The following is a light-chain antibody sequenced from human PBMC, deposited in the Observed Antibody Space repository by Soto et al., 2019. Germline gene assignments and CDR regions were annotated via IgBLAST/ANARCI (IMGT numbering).Light chain of an antibody. Sequence: EIVLTQSPATLSLSPGERATLSCRASQSVSSYLAWYQQKPGQAPRLLIYDASNRATGIPARFSGSGSGTDFTLTISSLEPEDFAAYYCQQRRKFGQGTKV. V-gene: IGKV3-11*01. CDR2: DAS. CDR1: QSVSSY. J-gene: IGKJ1*01. CDR3: QQRRK.